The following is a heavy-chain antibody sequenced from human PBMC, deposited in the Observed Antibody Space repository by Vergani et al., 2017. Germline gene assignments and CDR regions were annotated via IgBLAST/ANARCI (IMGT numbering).Heavy chain of an antibody. CDR2: ISGSGGST. D-gene: IGHD1-26*01. Sequence: LVESGGGLVQPGGSLRLSCAASSFSVSSHYMTWVRQAPGKGLEWVSAISGSGGSTYYADSVKGRFTISRDNSKNTLYLQMNSLRAEDTAVYYCAKDPRDRSGSYYWGLFDYWGQGTLVTVSS. J-gene: IGHJ4*02. V-gene: IGHV3-23*04. CDR1: SFSVSSHY. CDR3: AKDPRDRSGSYYWGLFDY.